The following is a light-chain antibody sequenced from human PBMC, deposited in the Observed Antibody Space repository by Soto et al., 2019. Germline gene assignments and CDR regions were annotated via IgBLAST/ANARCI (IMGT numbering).Light chain of an antibody. CDR3: ASFTSSNTHV. CDR1: NSDSGSYNL. Sequence: QSALAQPASVSGSPGQSITISCTATNSDSGSYNLVSWYQQHPGKAPKLLISEVSNRPSGVSYRFSGSKSANTASLTISGLQAEDEADYYCASFTSSNTHVFGTGTKVTVL. V-gene: IGLV2-14*02. J-gene: IGLJ1*01. CDR2: EVS.